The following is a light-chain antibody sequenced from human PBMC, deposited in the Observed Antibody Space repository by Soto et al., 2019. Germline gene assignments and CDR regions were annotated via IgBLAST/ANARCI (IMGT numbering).Light chain of an antibody. V-gene: IGKV3-20*01. CDR3: HQYGSSPAT. CDR2: GAS. J-gene: IGKJ1*01. Sequence: EIVLTQSPGTLSSSPGERDTLSCRASQSVSSSYLAWYQQKPGQGPRLLIYGASSRATGIPDRFSGSGSGTDFTLTISRLEPEDFAVYYCHQYGSSPATFGQGTEVDIK. CDR1: QSVSSSY.